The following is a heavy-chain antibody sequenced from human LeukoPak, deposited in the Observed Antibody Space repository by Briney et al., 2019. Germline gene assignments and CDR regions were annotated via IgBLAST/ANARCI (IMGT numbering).Heavy chain of an antibody. J-gene: IGHJ4*02. CDR2: INTDGSST. V-gene: IGHV3-74*01. CDR3: ARVSYYYDSSGYYIY. Sequence: PGGSLRLSCAASGFTFSSYWMHWVRQAPGKGLVRVSRINTDGSSTSYADSVKGRFTISRDNAKNTLYLQMNGLRAEDTAVYYCARVSYYYDSSGYYIYWGQGTLVTVSS. D-gene: IGHD3-22*01. CDR1: GFTFSSYW.